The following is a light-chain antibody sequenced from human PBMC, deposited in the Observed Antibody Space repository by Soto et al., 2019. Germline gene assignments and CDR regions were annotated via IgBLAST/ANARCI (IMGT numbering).Light chain of an antibody. CDR1: QSVSNSY. Sequence: ETVLTQSPGTLSLSPGERATLSCRASQSVSNSYLAWFQQKPGQAPRLLISDASRRATGIQDRFSGSGSGTDFTLTISRLEPVDFAVYYCQQDAYSPRTFGHGTKVEIK. CDR2: DAS. J-gene: IGKJ1*01. V-gene: IGKV3-20*01. CDR3: QQDAYSPRT.